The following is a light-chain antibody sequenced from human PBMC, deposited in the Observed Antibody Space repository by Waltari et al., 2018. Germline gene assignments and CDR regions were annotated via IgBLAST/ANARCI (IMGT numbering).Light chain of an antibody. CDR2: RTD. CDR3: LLMSGNAWV. V-gene: IGLV7-43*01. CDR1: TGTVTSGFF. Sequence: QTVVTQEPSLTVSPGGTVTITCASSTGTVTSGFFPNWFQQKPGQEPRALIYRTDNKQSWSPARFSGSLLGGKAALTLSNAQPEDEADYYCLLMSGNAWVFGGGTKLTAL. J-gene: IGLJ3*02.